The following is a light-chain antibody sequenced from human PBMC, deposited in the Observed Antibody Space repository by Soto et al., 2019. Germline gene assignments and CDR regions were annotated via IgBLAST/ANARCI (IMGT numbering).Light chain of an antibody. J-gene: IGLJ3*02. Sequence: QSALTQPASVYGSPGQSITISCTGTISDVGGYNYVSWYQQYPGKAPKLMIYEVSNRPSGVSNRFSGSKSGNTASLTISGLQAEDEAEYYCSSYTRSILVLGGGTKVTVL. CDR1: ISDVGGYNY. CDR3: SSYTRSILV. V-gene: IGLV2-14*01. CDR2: EVS.